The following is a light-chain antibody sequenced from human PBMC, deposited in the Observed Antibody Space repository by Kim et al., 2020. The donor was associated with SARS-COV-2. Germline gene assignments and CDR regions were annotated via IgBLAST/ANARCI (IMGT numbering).Light chain of an antibody. CDR2: GAS. V-gene: IGKV3-15*01. CDR3: QQYNQWPPEYT. Sequence: SPGERATLPCRASQSVSSNLAWYQQRPGQAPRLLIYGASTRATGIPDRFSGSGSATDFTLTISSLQSEDSAVYYCQQYNQWPPEYTFGQGTKLEI. J-gene: IGKJ2*01. CDR1: QSVSSN.